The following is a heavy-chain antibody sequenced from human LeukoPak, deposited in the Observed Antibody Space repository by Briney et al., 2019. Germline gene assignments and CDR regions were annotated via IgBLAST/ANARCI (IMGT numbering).Heavy chain of an antibody. CDR3: ARARYYYDSSGYLVDY. CDR1: GGSISNSYY. D-gene: IGHD3-22*01. Sequence: SETLSLTCTVSGGSISNSYYWGWIRQPPGKGLEWIGSIHYSGSTYYNPSLKSRVTISVDTSKNQFSLKLSSVTAADTAVYYCARARYYYDSSGYLVDYWGQGTLVTVSS. V-gene: IGHV4-39*07. CDR2: IHYSGST. J-gene: IGHJ4*02.